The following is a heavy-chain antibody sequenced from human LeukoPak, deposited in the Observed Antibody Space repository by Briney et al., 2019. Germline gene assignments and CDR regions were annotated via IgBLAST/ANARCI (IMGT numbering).Heavy chain of an antibody. Sequence: GASVKVSCKASGYTFTGYYMHWVRQAPGQGLEWMGIINPSGGGTTYAQKFQGRVTMTRDMSTSTVYMELSSLRSEDTAVYYCARDMPDYYDSSGPVQGDAFDIWGQGTMVTVSS. J-gene: IGHJ3*02. D-gene: IGHD3-22*01. V-gene: IGHV1-46*01. CDR3: ARDMPDYYDSSGPVQGDAFDI. CDR1: GYTFTGYY. CDR2: INPSGGGT.